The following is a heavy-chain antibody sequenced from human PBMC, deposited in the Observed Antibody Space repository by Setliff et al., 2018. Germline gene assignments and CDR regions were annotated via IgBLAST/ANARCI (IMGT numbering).Heavy chain of an antibody. CDR3: ARSNMGNYYDSGRYYYYYYMDV. CDR2: IYTSGTT. Sequence: SETLSLTCTVSGGSISSDYWTWIRQPAGKGLEWIGHIYTSGTTKYNPSLKSRVTISVDASKNQFFLKLTSVTAADTAVYYCARSNMGNYYDSGRYYYYYYMDVWGKGTTVTVSS. CDR1: GGSISSDY. D-gene: IGHD3-10*01. V-gene: IGHV4-4*07. J-gene: IGHJ6*03.